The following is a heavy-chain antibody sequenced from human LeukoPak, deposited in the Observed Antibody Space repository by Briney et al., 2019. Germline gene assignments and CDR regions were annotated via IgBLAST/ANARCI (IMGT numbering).Heavy chain of an antibody. D-gene: IGHD3-9*01. J-gene: IGHJ6*02. CDR2: IKQDGSEK. Sequence: GGSLRLPCAASGFTFSSYWMSWVRQAPGKGLEWVANIKQDGSEKYYVDSVKGRFTISRDNAKNSLYLQMNSLRAEDTAVYYCAREGGYYDILTGYYTYYYYGMDVWGQGTTVTVSS. CDR1: GFTFSSYW. CDR3: AREGGYYDILTGYYTYYYYGMDV. V-gene: IGHV3-7*01.